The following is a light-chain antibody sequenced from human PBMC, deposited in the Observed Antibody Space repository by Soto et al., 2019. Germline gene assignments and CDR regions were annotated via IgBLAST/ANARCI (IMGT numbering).Light chain of an antibody. CDR3: CSFAGGSTYVV. V-gene: IGLV2-23*02. CDR2: EVT. Sequence: QAVLTQPASVSGSPGQSITISCTGTNSDLGSYNLVSWFQQHPGKVPKLIIYEVTKRPSGVPNRFSGSKSGNTASLTISGLLAEDEADYHCCSFAGGSTYVVFGGGTKLTVL. J-gene: IGLJ2*01. CDR1: NSDLGSYNL.